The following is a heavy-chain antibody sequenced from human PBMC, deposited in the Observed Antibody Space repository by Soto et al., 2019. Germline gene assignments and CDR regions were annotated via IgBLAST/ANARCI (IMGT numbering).Heavy chain of an antibody. D-gene: IGHD2-8*01. CDR1: GFTFSSYS. CDR2: ISSSSSTI. Sequence: GGSLRLSCAASGFTFSSYSMNWVRQAPGKGLEWVSYISSSSSTIYYADSVKGRFTISRDNAKNSLYLQMNSLRAEDTAVYYCARGPEDIVLMVYAMKVDLDYWGQGTLVTVSS. J-gene: IGHJ4*02. V-gene: IGHV3-48*01. CDR3: ARGPEDIVLMVYAMKVDLDY.